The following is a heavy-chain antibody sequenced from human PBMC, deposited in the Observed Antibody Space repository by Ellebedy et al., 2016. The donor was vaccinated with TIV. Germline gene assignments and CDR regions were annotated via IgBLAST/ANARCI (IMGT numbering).Heavy chain of an antibody. CDR2: IYYSGST. D-gene: IGHD3-22*01. V-gene: IGHV4-59*02. CDR1: GASVSTYY. Sequence: MPSETLSLTCTVSGASVSTYYWYWIRQPPGKGLESIGYIYYSGSTDSNPSLRSRVTMSIDTSKNQFSLKLTSVTAADTALYYCARWYYDDSGYRFDYWGQGTLITVSS. CDR3: ARWYYDDSGYRFDY. J-gene: IGHJ4*02.